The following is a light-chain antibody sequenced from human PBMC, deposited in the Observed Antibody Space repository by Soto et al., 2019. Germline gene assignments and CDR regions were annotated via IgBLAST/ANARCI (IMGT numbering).Light chain of an antibody. Sequence: EIVGTQSPATLSVSPGERATLSCRASQSVGNKVAWYQHKPGQTPRLIIYDISTRAAGVPARFSGSGYGTDFTLTISSLQSEDFAVYYCQQYNIWRSITFGQGTRLEI. J-gene: IGKJ5*01. V-gene: IGKV3-15*01. CDR1: QSVGNK. CDR2: DIS. CDR3: QQYNIWRSIT.